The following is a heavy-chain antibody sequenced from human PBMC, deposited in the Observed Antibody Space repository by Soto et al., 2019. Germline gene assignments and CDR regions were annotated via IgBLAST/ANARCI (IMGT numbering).Heavy chain of an antibody. CDR1: GFTFSSYT. V-gene: IGHV3-30-3*01. Sequence: GGSLRLSCAASGFTFSSYTMHWVRQAPGKGLEWVAVISYDGNNKYYADSVKGRLTISRDDSKNTLYLQMNSLRPEDTAVYYCARCGTTTFNWFDPWGQGTLVTVSS. D-gene: IGHD1-7*01. J-gene: IGHJ5*02. CDR2: ISYDGNNK. CDR3: ARCGTTTFNWFDP.